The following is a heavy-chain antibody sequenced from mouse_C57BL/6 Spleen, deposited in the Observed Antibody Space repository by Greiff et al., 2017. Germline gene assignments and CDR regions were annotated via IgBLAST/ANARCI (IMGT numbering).Heavy chain of an antibody. Sequence: EVQLQQSGPELVKPGASVKISCKASGYSFTGYYMNWVKQSPEKSLEWIGEINPSTGGTTYNQKFKAKATLTVDKSSSTAYMQLKSLTSEDSAVYYCARRDTVVARGFAYWGRGTLGTVSA. J-gene: IGHJ3*01. CDR3: ARRDTVVARGFAY. CDR2: INPSTGGT. CDR1: GYSFTGYY. V-gene: IGHV1-42*01. D-gene: IGHD1-1*01.